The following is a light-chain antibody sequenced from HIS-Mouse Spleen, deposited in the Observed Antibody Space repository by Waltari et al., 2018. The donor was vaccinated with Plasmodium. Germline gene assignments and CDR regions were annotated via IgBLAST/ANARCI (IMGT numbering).Light chain of an antibody. CDR3: SSYTSSSTLV. CDR1: SSYVGGYNY. Sequence: QSALTQPASVSGSPGPSLTIPCTGTSSYVGGYNYVSWYQQPPGKAPKLMIYDVSNRPSGVSNRFSGTKSGNTASLTISGLQAEDEADYYCSSYTSSSTLVFGGGTKLTVL. J-gene: IGLJ2*01. CDR2: DVS. V-gene: IGLV2-14*03.